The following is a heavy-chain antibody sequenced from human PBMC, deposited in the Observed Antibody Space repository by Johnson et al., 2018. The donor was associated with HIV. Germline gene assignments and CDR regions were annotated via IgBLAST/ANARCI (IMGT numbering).Heavy chain of an antibody. CDR1: GFTFSRCG. CDR2: ISNDGSAK. J-gene: IGHJ3*01. CDR3: AKDWDRWLQPPVDAFDF. Sequence: VQLVESGGGVVQPGTSLRLSCAASGFTFSRCGMHWVRQAPGKGLEWAAVISNDGSAKYYGDSVKGRFTISRDNSKDTLYLQMNSLRGDDTAVYYCAKDWDRWLQPPVDAFDFWGQGTMVTVSS. V-gene: IGHV3-30*18. D-gene: IGHD5-24*01.